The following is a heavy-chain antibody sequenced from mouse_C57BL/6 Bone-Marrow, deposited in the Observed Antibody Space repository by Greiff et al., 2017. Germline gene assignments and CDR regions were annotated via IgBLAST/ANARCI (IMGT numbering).Heavy chain of an antibody. D-gene: IGHD1-1*01. CDR2: ISDGGSPT. Sequence: EVKVVESGGGLVKPGGSLKLSCAASGFTFSSYALSWVRQTPEKRLEWVATISDGGSPTYYPDTVQGRFTSYRDNDKNNLCLQMSHLKSEDTAMYYCANYGSSRYWYFDVWGTGTTVTVSS. V-gene: IGHV5-4*03. J-gene: IGHJ1*03. CDR1: GFTFSSYA. CDR3: ANYGSSRYWYFDV.